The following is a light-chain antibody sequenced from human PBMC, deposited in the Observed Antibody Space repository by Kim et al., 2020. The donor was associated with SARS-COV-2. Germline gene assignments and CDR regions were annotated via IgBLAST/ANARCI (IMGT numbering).Light chain of an antibody. CDR3: QQYKSDPYT. CDR1: QYLATW. J-gene: IGKJ2*01. Sequence: DIQMTQYPSTLSASVGDTVSITCRASQYLATWVAWYQQKPGMAPKVLMYDASKLKSGVPSRFSGSGSGTEFTLPITSLQPDDFATYYCQQYKSDPYTFGQGTKLDI. V-gene: IGKV1-5*01. CDR2: DAS.